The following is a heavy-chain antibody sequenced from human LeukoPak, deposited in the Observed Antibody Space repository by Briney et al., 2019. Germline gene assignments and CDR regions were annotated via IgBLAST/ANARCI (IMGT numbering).Heavy chain of an antibody. Sequence: SETLSLTCTVSGGSISSGGYYWSWIRQPPGKGLEWIGYIYHSGSTYYNPSLKSRVTISVDRSKNQFSLKLSSVTAADTAVYYCARVRILEWLLWAFDYWGQGTLVTVSS. CDR2: IYHSGST. D-gene: IGHD3-3*01. V-gene: IGHV4-30-2*01. CDR3: ARVRILEWLLWAFDY. J-gene: IGHJ4*02. CDR1: GGSISSGGYY.